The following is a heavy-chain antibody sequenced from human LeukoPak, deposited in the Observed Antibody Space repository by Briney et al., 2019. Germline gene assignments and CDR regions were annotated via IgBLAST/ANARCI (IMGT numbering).Heavy chain of an antibody. CDR3: VRDWDHYDFDS. V-gene: IGHV3-74*01. CDR2: INPAGNYA. Sequence: PGGSLRLSCAASGFTFSNYWIHWVRQAPTQGVVWVSRINPAGNYANYADSVKGRFTISRDNAKNTVYLQMNSLRAEDTALFYCVRDWDHYDFDSWGQGTLVTVSS. J-gene: IGHJ5*01. D-gene: IGHD3-3*01. CDR1: GFTFSNYW.